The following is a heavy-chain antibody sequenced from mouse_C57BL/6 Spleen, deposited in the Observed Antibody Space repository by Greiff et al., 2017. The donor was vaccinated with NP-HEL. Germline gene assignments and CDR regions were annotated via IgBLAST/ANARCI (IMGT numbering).Heavy chain of an antibody. Sequence: VQLQQSGAELVRPGASVTLSCKASGYTFTDYEMHWVKQTPVHGLEWIGAIDPETGGTAYNQKFKGKAILTADKSSSTAYMELRSLTSEDSAVYYCTTVVAYYYAMDYWGQGTSGTVSS. CDR3: TTVVAYYYAMDY. V-gene: IGHV1-15*01. D-gene: IGHD1-1*01. J-gene: IGHJ4*01. CDR1: GYTFTDYE. CDR2: IDPETGGT.